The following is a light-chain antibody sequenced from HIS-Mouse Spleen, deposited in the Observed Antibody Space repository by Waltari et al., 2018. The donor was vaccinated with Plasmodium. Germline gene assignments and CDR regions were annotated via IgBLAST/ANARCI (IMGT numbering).Light chain of an antibody. CDR2: EAS. Sequence: DIQMTQSPSSLSASVGDRVTITCQASQDISNYLNWYQQKPGKAPKLLIYEASNLETGVPSRFSGSGSGTDFTFTISSLQPEDIATYYCQQYDNLPCTFGRGTKVEIK. V-gene: IGKV1-33*01. CDR3: QQYDNLPCT. J-gene: IGKJ4*01. CDR1: QDISNY.